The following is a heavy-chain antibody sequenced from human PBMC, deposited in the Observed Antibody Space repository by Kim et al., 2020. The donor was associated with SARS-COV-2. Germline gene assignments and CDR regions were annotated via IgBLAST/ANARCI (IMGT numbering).Heavy chain of an antibody. CDR1: GFTFSSYG. CDR3: ARDTLLELRNYYYGMDV. D-gene: IGHD1-7*01. J-gene: IGHJ6*02. V-gene: IGHV3-33*01. CDR2: IWYDGSNK. Sequence: GGSLRLSCAASGFTFSSYGMHWVRQAPGKGLEWVAVIWYDGSNKYYADSVKGRFTISRDNSKNTLYLQMNSLRAEDTAVYYCARDTLLELRNYYYGMDVWGQGTTVTVSS.